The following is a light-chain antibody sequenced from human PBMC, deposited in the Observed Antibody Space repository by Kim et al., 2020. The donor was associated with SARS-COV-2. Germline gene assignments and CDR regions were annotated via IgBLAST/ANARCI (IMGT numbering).Light chain of an antibody. CDR1: SGSIDDNY. CDR3: QSYNRDNVL. J-gene: IGLJ2*01. V-gene: IGLV6-57*03. CDR2: EDD. Sequence: GKTVTISCTRSSGSIDDNYVQWYQQRPGGVPTTVIYEDDQRPSGVSDRFSGSIDNSSNSASLTNSGLRTEDEADYYCQSYNRDNVLFGGGTQLTVL.